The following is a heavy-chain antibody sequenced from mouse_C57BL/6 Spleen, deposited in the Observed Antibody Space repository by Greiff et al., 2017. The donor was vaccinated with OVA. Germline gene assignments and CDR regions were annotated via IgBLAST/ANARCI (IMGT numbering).Heavy chain of an antibody. CDR1: GYTFTSYW. CDR2: IHPNSGST. V-gene: IGHV1-64*01. Sequence: VQLQQPGAELVKPGASVKLSCKASGYTFTSYWMHWVKQRPGQGLEWIGMIHPNSGSTNYNEKFKSKATLTVDKSSSTAYMQLSSLTSEDSAVYYCARTGYDGYYVPYWGQGTLVTVSA. CDR3: ARTGYDGYYVPY. D-gene: IGHD2-3*01. J-gene: IGHJ3*01.